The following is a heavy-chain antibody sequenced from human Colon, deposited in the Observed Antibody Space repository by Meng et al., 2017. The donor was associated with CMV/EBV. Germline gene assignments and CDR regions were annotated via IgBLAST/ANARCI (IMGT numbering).Heavy chain of an antibody. D-gene: IGHD6-19*01. Sequence: VQLQESGPRLVTPSGTLSLTCAVSGLSVSNDYWWPWVRQAPGKGLEWIGEVSQDGRTNSNPSLKSRLSMSVDKSKNQFSLNLRSVTAADTASYFCASSSSWWRIDYWGHGTLVTVSS. CDR1: GLSVSNDYW. CDR2: VSQDGRT. CDR3: ASSSSWWRIDY. J-gene: IGHJ4*01. V-gene: IGHV4-4*02.